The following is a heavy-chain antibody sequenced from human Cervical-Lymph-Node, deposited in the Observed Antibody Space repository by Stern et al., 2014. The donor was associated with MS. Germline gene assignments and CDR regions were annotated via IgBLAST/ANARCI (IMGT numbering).Heavy chain of an antibody. CDR1: GGTFSSYE. Sequence: VQLVESGAEVKKPGSSVKVSCKASGGTFSSYEITWVRQAPGQGLEWMGGIIPTFATPTYAQKFQDRVTISAVESTGTAYMELSSLKSEDTAIYFCARAYTYYSNSAGYWGQGTLVTVSS. V-gene: IGHV1-69*01. CDR3: ARAYTYYSNSAGY. J-gene: IGHJ4*02. CDR2: IIPTFATP. D-gene: IGHD3-10*01.